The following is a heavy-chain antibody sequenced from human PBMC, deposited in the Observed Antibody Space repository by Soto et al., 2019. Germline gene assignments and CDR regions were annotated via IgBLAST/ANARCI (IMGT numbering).Heavy chain of an antibody. V-gene: IGHV3-30*02. CDR1: GFTVSSYG. J-gene: IGHJ6*02. Sequence: PGGSLRRSCAASGFTVSSYGMHWVRQAPGKGLEWVAVIWYDGSNKYYADSVKGRFTISRDNSKDTLYLQMNSLRAEDTAVYYCAKEGGITIFGVVSYYYYGMDVWGQGTTVTVSS. CDR2: IWYDGSNK. CDR3: AKEGGITIFGVVSYYYYGMDV. D-gene: IGHD3-3*01.